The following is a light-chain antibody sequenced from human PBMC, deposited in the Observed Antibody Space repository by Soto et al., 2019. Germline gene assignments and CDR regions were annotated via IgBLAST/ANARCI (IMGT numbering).Light chain of an antibody. Sequence: EIALTQSPATLSLSPGERATLSCRASQSVSSWLAWYQQKPGQAPRLLIYDTYKRATGIPARFSGSGSGTDFTLTISSLEPEDFAVYYCQQRSNRPQTFGQGTKVDIK. J-gene: IGKJ1*01. CDR3: QQRSNRPQT. CDR2: DTY. CDR1: QSVSSW. V-gene: IGKV3-11*01.